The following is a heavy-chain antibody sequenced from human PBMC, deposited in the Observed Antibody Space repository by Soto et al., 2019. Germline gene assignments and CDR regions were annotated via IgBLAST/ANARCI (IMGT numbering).Heavy chain of an antibody. V-gene: IGHV4-4*02. CDR2: IYHSGST. CDR1: GGSISSSNW. Sequence: PSETLSLTCAVSGGSISSSNWWRWLRQPPGKGPEWIGEIYHSGSTNYNPSLKSRVTISVVKSKNQFSLKLSSVTAADTAVYYCARAEGGYDFWSGYYTPHYYYGMDVWGQGTTVTVSS. J-gene: IGHJ6*02. D-gene: IGHD3-3*01. CDR3: ARAEGGYDFWSGYYTPHYYYGMDV.